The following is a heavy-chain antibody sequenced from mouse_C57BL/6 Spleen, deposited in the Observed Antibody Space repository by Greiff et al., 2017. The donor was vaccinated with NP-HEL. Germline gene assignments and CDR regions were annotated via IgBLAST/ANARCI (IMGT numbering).Heavy chain of an antibody. J-gene: IGHJ2*01. Sequence: QVQLQQPGAELVMPGASVKLSCKASGYTFTSYWMHWVKQRPGQGLEWIGEIDPSDSYTNYNQKFKGKSTLTVDKSSRTAYMQLSSLTSEDSAVYYCARFDYDGYWGQGTTLTVSS. V-gene: IGHV1-69*01. D-gene: IGHD2-4*01. CDR2: IDPSDSYT. CDR1: GYTFTSYW. CDR3: ARFDYDGY.